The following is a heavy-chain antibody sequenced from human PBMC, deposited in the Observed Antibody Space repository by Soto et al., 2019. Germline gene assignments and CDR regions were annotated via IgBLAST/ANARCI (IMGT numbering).Heavy chain of an antibody. V-gene: IGHV1-18*01. D-gene: IGHD2-21*02. CDR1: GYTFTSYG. Sequence: QVQLVQSGAEVKKPGASVKVSCKASGYTFTSYGISWVRQAPGQGLEWMGWISAYNGNTNYAQKLQGRVTMTTDTATSTAYMELRSLRSDDTAVYYCARVYHCGGDCYLYCYCGMDVWGQGTTVTVSS. J-gene: IGHJ6*02. CDR3: ARVYHCGGDCYLYCYCGMDV. CDR2: ISAYNGNT.